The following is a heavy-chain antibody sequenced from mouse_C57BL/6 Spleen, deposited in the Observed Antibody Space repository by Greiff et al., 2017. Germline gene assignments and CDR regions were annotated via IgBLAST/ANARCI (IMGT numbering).Heavy chain of an antibody. CDR2: ISDGGSYT. J-gene: IGHJ3*01. Sequence: EVMLVESGGGLVKPGGSLKLSCAASGFTFSSYAMSWVRQTPEKRLEWVATISDGGSYTYYPDNVKGRFTISRDNAKNNLYLQMSHLKSEDTAMYYCARDGYDYDPPFAYWGQGTLVTVSA. V-gene: IGHV5-4*01. CDR3: ARDGYDYDPPFAY. CDR1: GFTFSSYA. D-gene: IGHD2-4*01.